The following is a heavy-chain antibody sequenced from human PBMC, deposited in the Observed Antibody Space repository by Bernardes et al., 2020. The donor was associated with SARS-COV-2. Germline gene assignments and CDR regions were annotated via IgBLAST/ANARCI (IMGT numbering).Heavy chain of an antibody. Sequence: GGSLRLSCAGSGFTFRSYSMNWVRQAPGQGLEWVSSISRINTYIYYADPVKGRFTISRDNAKNSLYLQMNSLSAEDTALYYCVRSTIVPAAMWGFYYGMDVWGKGTTVTVSS. CDR2: ISRINTYI. CDR3: VRSTIVPAAMWGFYYGMDV. V-gene: IGHV3-21*01. CDR1: GFTFRSYS. D-gene: IGHD2-2*01. J-gene: IGHJ6*04.